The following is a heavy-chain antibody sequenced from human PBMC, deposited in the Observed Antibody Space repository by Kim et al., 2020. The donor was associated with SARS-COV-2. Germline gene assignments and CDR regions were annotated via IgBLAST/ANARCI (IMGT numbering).Heavy chain of an antibody. CDR3: ARATYYYGSWCYSGAFDI. CDR1: GGSFSGYY. Sequence: SETLSLTCAVYGGSFSGYYWSWIRQPPGKGLEWIGEINHSGSTNYNPSLKSRVTISVDTSKNQFSLNLSSVTAADTAVYHCARATYYYGSWCYSGAFDI. CDR2: INHSGST. V-gene: IGHV4-34*01. J-gene: IGHJ3*02. D-gene: IGHD3-10*01.